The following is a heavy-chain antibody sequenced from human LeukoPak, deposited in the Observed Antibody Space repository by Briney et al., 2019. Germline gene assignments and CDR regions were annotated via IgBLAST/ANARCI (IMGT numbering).Heavy chain of an antibody. D-gene: IGHD4-11*01. CDR2: ISAYDGNT. V-gene: IGHV1-18*01. CDR3: ARVDYINWFDP. J-gene: IGHJ5*02. CDR1: GYTFTSYG. Sequence: WASVKVSCKASGYTFTSYGISWVRQAPGQGLEWMGWISAYDGNTNYAQKLQGRVTMTTDTSTSTAYMELRSLRSDDTAVYYCARVDYINWFDPWGQGTLVTVSS.